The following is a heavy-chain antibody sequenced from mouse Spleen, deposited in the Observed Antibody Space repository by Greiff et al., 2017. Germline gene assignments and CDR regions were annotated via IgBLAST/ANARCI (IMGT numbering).Heavy chain of an antibody. D-gene: IGHD1-1*01. V-gene: IGHV14-3*01. CDR2: IDPANGNT. CDR3: ARRRGSSYYFDY. J-gene: IGHJ2*01. CDR1: GFNIKNTY. Sequence: EVQGVESVAELVRPGASVKLSCTASGFNIKNTYMHWVKQRPEQGLEWIGRIDPANGNTKYAPKFQGKATITADTSSNTAYLQLSSLTSEDTAIYYCARRRGSSYYFDYWGQGTTLTVSS.